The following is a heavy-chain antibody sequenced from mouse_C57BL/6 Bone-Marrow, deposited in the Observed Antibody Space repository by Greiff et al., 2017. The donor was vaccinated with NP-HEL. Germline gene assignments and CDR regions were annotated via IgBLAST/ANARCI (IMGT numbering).Heavy chain of an antibody. CDR2: INYDGSST. D-gene: IGHD1-1*01. CDR3: ARDQGYGSSYWYFDV. V-gene: IGHV5-16*01. CDR1: GFTFSDYY. J-gene: IGHJ1*03. Sequence: EVQLVESEGGLVQPGSSMKLSCTASGFTFSDYYMAWVRQVPEKGLEWVANINYDGSSTYYLDSLKSRFIISRDNAKNILYLQMSSLKSEDTATYYCARDQGYGSSYWYFDVWGTGTTVTVSS.